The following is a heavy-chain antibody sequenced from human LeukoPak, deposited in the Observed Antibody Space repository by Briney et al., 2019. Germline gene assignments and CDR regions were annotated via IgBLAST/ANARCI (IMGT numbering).Heavy chain of an antibody. J-gene: IGHJ6*02. CDR3: ARGGGLDV. Sequence: HSGGSLRLSCAASGFTMRNHWMSWARQAPGKGLEWVASINHNGNVNYYVDSVKGRFTISRDNAKNSLYLQMSNLRAEDTAVYFCARGGGLDVWGQGATVTVSS. D-gene: IGHD3-16*01. CDR2: INHNGNVN. V-gene: IGHV3-7*03. CDR1: GFTMRNHW.